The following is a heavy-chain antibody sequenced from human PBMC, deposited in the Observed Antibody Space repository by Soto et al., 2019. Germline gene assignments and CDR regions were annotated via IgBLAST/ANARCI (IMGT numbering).Heavy chain of an antibody. Sequence: SETLSLTCVVSDYFISSGYFWAWIRQPPGKGLEWIGTVYHTGSTYYSPSLKGRVTISVDTSKNLFSLNLSSVTSADTAVYHCGRYFHTYSGPPIWGQGTLVTVPQ. CDR2: VYHTGST. J-gene: IGHJ4*02. V-gene: IGHV4-38-2*01. D-gene: IGHD5-12*01. CDR3: GRYFHTYSGPPI. CDR1: DYFISSGYF.